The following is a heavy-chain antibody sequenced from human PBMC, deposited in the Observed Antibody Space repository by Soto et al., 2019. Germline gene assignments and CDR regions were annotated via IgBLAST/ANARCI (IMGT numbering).Heavy chain of an antibody. Sequence: ASVKVSCKASGYTFTGYYMHWLLQAPGQGLEWMGWINPNSGGTNYAQKFQGWVTMTRDTSISTAYMELSRLRSDDTAVYYCARDLGITGTTPYYYGMDVWGQGTTVTVSS. J-gene: IGHJ6*02. CDR1: GYTFTGYY. CDR2: INPNSGGT. V-gene: IGHV1-2*04. D-gene: IGHD1-20*01. CDR3: ARDLGITGTTPYYYGMDV.